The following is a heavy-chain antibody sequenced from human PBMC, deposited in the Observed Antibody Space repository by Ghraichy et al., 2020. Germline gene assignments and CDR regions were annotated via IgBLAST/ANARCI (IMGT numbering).Heavy chain of an antibody. CDR3: ARSQGQEAGSRWYNYYYGMDV. CDR2: IYYSGST. V-gene: IGHV4-59*01. CDR1: GGSISSYY. Sequence: SETLSLTCTVSGGSISSYYWSWIRQPPGKGLEWIGYIYYSGSTNYNPSLKSRVTISVDTSKNQFSLKLSSVTAAATAVYYCARSQGQEAGSRWYNYYYGMDVGGQGTTVTVSS. J-gene: IGHJ6*02. D-gene: IGHD6-13*01.